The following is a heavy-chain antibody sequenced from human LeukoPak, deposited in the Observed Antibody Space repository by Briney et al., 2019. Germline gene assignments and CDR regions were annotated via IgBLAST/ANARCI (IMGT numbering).Heavy chain of an antibody. CDR2: IHYSGST. Sequence: SETLSLTCTVSGGSISSYYWSWIRQPPGKGLEWIGYIHYSGSTNYNPSLKSRLTISVETSKNQFSLKLRSVTAADTAVYYCARGRDGYNWEDWFDPWGQGTLVTVSS. CDR1: GGSISSYY. J-gene: IGHJ5*02. CDR3: ARGRDGYNWEDWFDP. D-gene: IGHD5-24*01. V-gene: IGHV4-59*01.